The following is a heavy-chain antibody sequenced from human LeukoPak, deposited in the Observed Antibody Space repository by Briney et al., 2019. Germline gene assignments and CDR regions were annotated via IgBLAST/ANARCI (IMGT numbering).Heavy chain of an antibody. J-gene: IGHJ4*02. D-gene: IGHD3-9*01. Sequence: SETLSLTCTVSGYSISSGYYWGWIRQPPGKGLEWIGYIYYSGSTNYNPSLKSRVTISVDTSKNQFSLKLSSVTAADTAVYYCARVGDYDILTGYQCFDYWGQGTLVTVSS. CDR3: ARVGDYDILTGYQCFDY. CDR2: IYYSGST. V-gene: IGHV4-61*01. CDR1: GYSISSGYY.